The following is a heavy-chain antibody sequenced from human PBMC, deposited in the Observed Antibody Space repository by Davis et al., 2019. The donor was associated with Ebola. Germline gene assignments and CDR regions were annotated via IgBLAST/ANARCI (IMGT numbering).Heavy chain of an antibody. D-gene: IGHD4-11*01. CDR2: INPSGGST. CDR1: GYTFTSYY. CDR3: ASSVHSDPSYSNYARISYYYYYGMDV. Sequence: ASVKVSCKASGYTFTSYYMHWVRQAPGQGLEWMGIINPSGGSTSYAQKFQGRVTMTRDTSTSTVYMELSSLRSEDTAVYYCASSVHSDPSYSNYARISYYYYYGMDVWGQGTTVTVSS. J-gene: IGHJ6*02. V-gene: IGHV1-46*01.